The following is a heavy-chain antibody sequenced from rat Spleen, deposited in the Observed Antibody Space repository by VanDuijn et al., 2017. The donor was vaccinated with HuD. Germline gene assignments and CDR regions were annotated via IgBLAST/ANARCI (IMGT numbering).Heavy chain of an antibody. Sequence: QVQLKESGPGLVQPSQTLSLTCTVSGFSLSNYGVIWVRQPPGKGLDWMGVIWGDGNSNYNSALKSRLSISKDTSKRQVFIKKNSLKTENTATYYGARTKVGSSSYVMDAWGQGASVTVSS. V-gene: IGHV2-13*01. J-gene: IGHJ4*01. D-gene: IGHD1-2*01. CDR2: IWGDGNS. CDR3: ARTKVGSSSYVMDA. CDR1: GFSLSNYG.